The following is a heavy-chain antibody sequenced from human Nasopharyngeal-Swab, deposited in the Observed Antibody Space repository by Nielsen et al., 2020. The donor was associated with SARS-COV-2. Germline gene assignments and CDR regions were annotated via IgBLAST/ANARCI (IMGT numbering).Heavy chain of an antibody. D-gene: IGHD3-3*01. CDR1: GFTFSSYS. V-gene: IGHV3-21*01. CDR3: ARDHEPYDFWSGYYYYYYMDV. J-gene: IGHJ6*03. Sequence: GESLKISCAASGFTFSSYSMNWVRQAPGKGLEWVSSISSSSSYIYYADSVKGRFTISRDNAKNSLYLQMNSLRAEGTAVYYCARDHEPYDFWSGYYYYYYMDVWGKGTTVTVSS. CDR2: ISSSSSYI.